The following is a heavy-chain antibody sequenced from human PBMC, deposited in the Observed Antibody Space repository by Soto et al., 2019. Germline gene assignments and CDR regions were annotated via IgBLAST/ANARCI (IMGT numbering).Heavy chain of an antibody. Sequence: GGSLRLSCAVSGFSVSSYWMSWVRQAPGRGLEWVATIAHDGSEKFYVDSVKGRFTISRDNTKNSLYLQMNSLRAEDTALYYCARESNAHFDYWGQGPRSQSPQ. V-gene: IGHV3-7*01. CDR2: IAHDGSEK. D-gene: IGHD7-27*01. CDR3: ARESNAHFDY. CDR1: GFSVSSYW. J-gene: IGHJ4*02.